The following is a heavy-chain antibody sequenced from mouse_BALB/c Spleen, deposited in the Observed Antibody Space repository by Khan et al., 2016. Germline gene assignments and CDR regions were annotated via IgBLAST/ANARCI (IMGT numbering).Heavy chain of an antibody. J-gene: IGHJ3*01. CDR3: AADDSFAY. D-gene: IGHD2-13*01. CDR1: GFSLSTSGMG. V-gene: IGHV8-12*01. Sequence: QVTLKESGPGILQPSQTLSLTCSFSGFSLSTSGMGVSWIRQPSGKGLEWLAHIYWDDDKRYNPSMKSRPTNSKDTSSNQVFLQITSMDTADTATYFCAADDSFAYWGQGTLVTVSA. CDR2: IYWDDDK.